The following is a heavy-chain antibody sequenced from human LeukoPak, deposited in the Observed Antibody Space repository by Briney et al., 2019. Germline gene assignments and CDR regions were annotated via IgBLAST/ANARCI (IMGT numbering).Heavy chain of an antibody. D-gene: IGHD2-8*01. Sequence: GGSLRLSCAASGFTFSDYYMSWIRQTPGKGLEWVSVIYSDGKVYYIDSVKGRFTISRDTSKNTLYLQMNSLRAEDTAVYYCATWAYCTNGVCFQYYFDYWGQGTLVTVSS. CDR1: GFTFSDYY. CDR3: ATWAYCTNGVCFQYYFDY. CDR2: IYSDGKV. J-gene: IGHJ4*02. V-gene: IGHV3-53*01.